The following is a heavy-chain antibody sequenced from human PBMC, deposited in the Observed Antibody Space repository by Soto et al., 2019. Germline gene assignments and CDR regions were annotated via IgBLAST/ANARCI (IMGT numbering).Heavy chain of an antibody. Sequence: QVQLVQSGAEVKKPGSSVKVSCKASGGTFSSYTISWVRQAPGQGLEWMGRIIPILGIANYAQKFQGRVTITADKSTSTAYMELSSLRSEDTAVYYCARDFCAECAGSAFDIWGQGTMVTVSS. CDR3: ARDFCAECAGSAFDI. CDR1: GGTFSSYT. CDR2: IIPILGIA. J-gene: IGHJ3*02. V-gene: IGHV1-69*08.